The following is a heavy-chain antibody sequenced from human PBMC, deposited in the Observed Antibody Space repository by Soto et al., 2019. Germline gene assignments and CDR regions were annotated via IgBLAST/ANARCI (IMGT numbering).Heavy chain of an antibody. Sequence: SETLSLTCAVYGGSFSGYYWSWIRQPPGKGLEWIGEINHSGSTNYNPSLKSRVTISVDTSKNQFSLKLSSVTAADTAVYYCAYFSADSGIVQVRDCFEPWGQGTRVTVSS. D-gene: IGHD2-21*01. J-gene: IGHJ5*02. V-gene: IGHV4-34*01. CDR1: GGSFSGYY. CDR2: INHSGST. CDR3: AYFSADSGIVQVRDCFEP.